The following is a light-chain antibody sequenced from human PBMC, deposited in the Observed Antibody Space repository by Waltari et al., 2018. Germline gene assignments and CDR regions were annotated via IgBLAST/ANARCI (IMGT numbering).Light chain of an antibody. J-gene: IGLJ3*02. Sequence: QSVLTQPPSASGNPGQTVTISCSGGNSNIGSNSVDWSQQFPGTAPKLLIYGRTRRPSGVPARFSGSKSGTSASLAISGLRSEDEADYYCATWDESLNGVVIGGGTKLSVL. CDR1: NSNIGSNS. CDR2: GRT. V-gene: IGLV1-47*01. CDR3: ATWDESLNGVV.